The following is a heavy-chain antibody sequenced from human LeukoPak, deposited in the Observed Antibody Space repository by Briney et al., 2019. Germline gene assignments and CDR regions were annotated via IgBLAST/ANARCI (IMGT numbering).Heavy chain of an antibody. CDR3: ARDIAVAGPYHYYYYYGMDV. CDR1: GFTFSSYA. CDR2: ISYDGSNK. Sequence: GRSLRLSCAASGFTFSSYAMHWVRQAPGKGLEWVAVISYDGSNKYYADSVKGRFTISRDNSKNTLYLQMNSLRAEDTAVYYCARDIAVAGPYHYYYYYGMDVWGKGTTVTVSS. J-gene: IGHJ6*04. D-gene: IGHD6-19*01. V-gene: IGHV3-30*04.